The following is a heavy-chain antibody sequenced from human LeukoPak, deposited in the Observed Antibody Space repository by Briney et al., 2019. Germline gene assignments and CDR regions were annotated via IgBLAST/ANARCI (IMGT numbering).Heavy chain of an antibody. CDR3: ATYRQVLLPFES. V-gene: IGHV3-23*01. Sequence: PGGPLSLSCAASGFTFSTFAMIWVRQPPGKGLEWVSSFFPSGGEIHYADSVRGRFTISRDNSKSTLSLQMNSLRAEDTAIYYGATYRQVLLPFESWGQGTLVTVSS. CDR2: FFPSGGEI. J-gene: IGHJ4*02. D-gene: IGHD2-8*02. CDR1: GFTFSTFA.